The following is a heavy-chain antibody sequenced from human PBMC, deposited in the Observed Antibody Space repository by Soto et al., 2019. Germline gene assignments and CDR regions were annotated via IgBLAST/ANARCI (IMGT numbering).Heavy chain of an antibody. J-gene: IGHJ5*02. CDR1: GGSFSGYC. D-gene: IGHD2-8*01. CDR2: INHRGST. Sequence: SETLSLTCVVYGGSFSGYCWSWIRQSPGKGLEWIGGINHRGSTNYNPSLKSQVTISVVTAKNQFSLKLPSVTAAVTAMYYCARDGCCSCSTCRVGNWFDPWGQGTLVTVSS. V-gene: IGHV4-34*01. CDR3: ARDGCCSCSTCRVGNWFDP.